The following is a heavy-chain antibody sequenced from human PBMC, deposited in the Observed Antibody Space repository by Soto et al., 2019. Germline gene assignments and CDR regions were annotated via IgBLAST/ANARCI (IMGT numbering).Heavy chain of an antibody. D-gene: IGHD5-12*01. CDR3: VKDNDLDRVGPFDY. V-gene: IGHV3-9*01. CDR1: GFSFDDYG. J-gene: IGHJ4*02. CDR2: ISWNSGDI. Sequence: EVQLVESGGGSVQPGRSLRLSCGASGFSFDDYGMHWVRQGPGKGLEWVSGISWNSGDIYYADSVKGRFTISRDNAKRSLYLQLNSRITEYTALYYCVKDNDLDRVGPFDYWGQGILVTVSS.